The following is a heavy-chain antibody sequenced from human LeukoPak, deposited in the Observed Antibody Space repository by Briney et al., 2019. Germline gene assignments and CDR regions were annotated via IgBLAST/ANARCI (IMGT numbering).Heavy chain of an antibody. CDR1: GGSISSSSYY. J-gene: IGHJ4*02. CDR3: ASAKFVLLWFGELLLPNYFDY. CDR2: IYYSGST. Sequence: SETLSLTCTLSGGSISSSSYYWGWIRQPPGKGLEWIGSIYYSGSTYYNPSLKSRVTISVDTSKNQFSLKLSSVTAADTAVYYCASAKFVLLWFGELLLPNYFDYWGQGTLVTVSS. D-gene: IGHD3-10*01. V-gene: IGHV4-39*01.